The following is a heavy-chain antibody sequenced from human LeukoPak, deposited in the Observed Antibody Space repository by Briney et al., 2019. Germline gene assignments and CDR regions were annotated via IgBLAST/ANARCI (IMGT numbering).Heavy chain of an antibody. D-gene: IGHD3-16*01. CDR1: GFDFSEHY. J-gene: IGHJ4*02. Sequence: PGGSLRLSCAASGFDFSEHYMVWFRQAPGKGLECVGRIRNKGRGGTTEYAASVKGRFTISRDDSKNSLFLQMTSLKTEDTAVYYCTSVSAGLVEYWGQGTLVTVTS. V-gene: IGHV3-72*01. CDR2: IRNKGRGGTT. CDR3: TSVSAGLVEY.